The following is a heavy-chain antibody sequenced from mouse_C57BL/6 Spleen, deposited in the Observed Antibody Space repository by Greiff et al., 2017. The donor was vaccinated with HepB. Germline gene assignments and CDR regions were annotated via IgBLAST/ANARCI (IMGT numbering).Heavy chain of an antibody. CDR1: GYTFTSYW. CDR3: ARRGNWDGRGYYFDY. Sequence: QVQLQQPGAELVMPGASVKLSCKASGYTFTSYWMHWVKQRPGQGLEWIGEIDPSDSYTNYNQKFKGKSTLTVDKSSSTAYMQLSSLTSEDSAVYYCARRGNWDGRGYYFDYWGQGTTLTVSS. V-gene: IGHV1-69*01. D-gene: IGHD4-1*01. CDR2: IDPSDSYT. J-gene: IGHJ2*01.